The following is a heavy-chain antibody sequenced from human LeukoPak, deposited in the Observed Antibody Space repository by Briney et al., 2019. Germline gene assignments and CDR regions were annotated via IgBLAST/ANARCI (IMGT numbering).Heavy chain of an antibody. J-gene: IGHJ3*02. CDR2: IIPIFGTA. Sequence: SVKVSCKASGGTFSSYAISWVRQAPGQGLEWMGGIIPIFGTANYAQKFQGRVTITADESTSTAYVELSSLRSEDTAVYYCARDREDSSSDAFDIWGQGTMVTVSS. CDR1: GGTFSSYA. V-gene: IGHV1-69*13. CDR3: ARDREDSSSDAFDI. D-gene: IGHD6-6*01.